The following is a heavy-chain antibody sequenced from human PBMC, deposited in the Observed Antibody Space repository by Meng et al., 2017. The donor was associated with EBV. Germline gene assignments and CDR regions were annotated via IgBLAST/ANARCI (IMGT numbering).Heavy chain of an antibody. CDR2: VYYSGNS. CDR1: GDSIRSRSYY. Sequence: QLQLYQSGPGLVKPSEXLSLTCTVAGDSIRSRSYYWVWFRQSPGKGLGWIGDVYYSGNSYYNSPLKSRVTISVDTSKYQFSLKLISVTAADTAVYFCARVSFYDYWSGYSFNWFDPWGQGTLVTVSS. J-gene: IGHJ5*02. CDR3: ARVSFYDYWSGYSFNWFDP. D-gene: IGHD3-3*01. V-gene: IGHV4-39*01.